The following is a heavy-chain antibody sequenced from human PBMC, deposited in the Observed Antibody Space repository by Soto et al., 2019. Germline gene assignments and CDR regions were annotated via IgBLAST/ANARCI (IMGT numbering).Heavy chain of an antibody. J-gene: IGHJ4*02. Sequence: PGGSLRLSCTASGFTFGDYAMSWVRQAPGKGLEWVGFIRSKAYGGTTEYAASVKGRFTISRDDSKSIAYLQMNSLKTEDTAVYYCTAGKLYPSLDFDYWGQGTLATVSS. CDR3: TAGKLYPSLDFDY. CDR2: IRSKAYGGTT. D-gene: IGHD2-8*01. CDR1: GFTFGDYA. V-gene: IGHV3-49*04.